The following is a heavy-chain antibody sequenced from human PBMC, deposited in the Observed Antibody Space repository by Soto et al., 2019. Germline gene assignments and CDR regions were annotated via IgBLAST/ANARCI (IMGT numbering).Heavy chain of an antibody. CDR3: ARGWEVPAATFDS. D-gene: IGHD2-2*01. CDR1: GYTFTTYD. Sequence: QVQLVQSGAEVKKPGTSVKVSCKASGYTFTTYDINWVRQAPGQGLEWMGWMTPHSGKTGYAPKLQGRVTMTRDTSISTAYRELSSLRSEDTAVYFWARGWEVPAATFDSWGQGTLVTVSS. CDR2: MTPHSGKT. J-gene: IGHJ4*02. V-gene: IGHV1-8*01.